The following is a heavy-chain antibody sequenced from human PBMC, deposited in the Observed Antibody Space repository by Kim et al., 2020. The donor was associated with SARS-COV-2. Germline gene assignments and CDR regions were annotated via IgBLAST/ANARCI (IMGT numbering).Heavy chain of an antibody. D-gene: IGHD3-10*01. CDR3: ARLGMYYYGSGTYRNLDS. J-gene: IGHJ4*02. Sequence: GGSLRLSCADSGFTFSTYPMHWVRQAPGKGLEWVALMSDDGSNKYYADSVKGRFTISRDNSKNTLYLQMNSLRPEDTAVYYCARLGMYYYGSGTYRNLDSWGRGTLVTVSS. V-gene: IGHV3-30*04. CDR2: MSDDGSNK. CDR1: GFTFSTYP.